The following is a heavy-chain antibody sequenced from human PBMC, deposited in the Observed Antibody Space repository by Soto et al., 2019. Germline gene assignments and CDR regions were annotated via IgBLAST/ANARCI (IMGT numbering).Heavy chain of an antibody. CDR2: ISYSGST. J-gene: IGHJ4*02. CDR1: GGSISGYH. V-gene: IGHV4-59*01. Sequence: SETLSLTCSISGGSISGYHWNWIRQPPGRGLEWIGYISYSGSTNYNPSLKSRVTISVDTSKNQFSLKLSSVTAADTAVYYCARATPVFYYSSSWSLDYWGQGTLVTVSS. D-gene: IGHD6-13*01. CDR3: ARATPVFYYSSSWSLDY.